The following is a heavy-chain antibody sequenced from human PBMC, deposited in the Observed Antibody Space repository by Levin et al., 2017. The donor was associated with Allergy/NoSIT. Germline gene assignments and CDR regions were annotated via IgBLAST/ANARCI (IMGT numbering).Heavy chain of an antibody. V-gene: IGHV4-39*01. D-gene: IGHD2-2*02. CDR1: GGSISSSSYY. CDR3: ARTLQEDIVVVPAAIGWFDP. Sequence: SSETLSLTCTVSGGSISSSSYYWGWIRQPPGKGLEWIGSIYYSGSTYYNPSLKSRVTISVDTSKNQFSLKLSSVTAADTAVYYCARTLQEDIVVVPAAIGWFDPWGQGTLVTVSS. J-gene: IGHJ5*02. CDR2: IYYSGST.